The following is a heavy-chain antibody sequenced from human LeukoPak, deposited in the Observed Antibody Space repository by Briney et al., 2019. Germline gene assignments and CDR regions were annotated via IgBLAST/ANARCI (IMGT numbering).Heavy chain of an antibody. V-gene: IGHV4-39*07. D-gene: IGHD3-16*01. CDR3: ARELWPGMSDY. Sequence: PSETLSLTCSVSGGSISSSSYYWGWIRQPPGKGLEWIGSIFYSGSTNYNPSLKSRVTISVDTSKNQFSLKLSSVTAADTAVYYCARELWPGMSDYWGQGTLVTVSS. CDR2: IFYSGST. J-gene: IGHJ4*02. CDR1: GGSISSSSYY.